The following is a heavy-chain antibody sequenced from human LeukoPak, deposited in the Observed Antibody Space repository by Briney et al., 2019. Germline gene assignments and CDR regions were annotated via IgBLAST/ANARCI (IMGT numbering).Heavy chain of an antibody. Sequence: SETLSLTCTVSGGSISTYYWSWIRQPPGKGLEWIGYIYYSGSTNYNPSLKSRVTISVDTSKNQVSLKLNSVTAADTAVYYCARGVYYYYYMDVWGKGKTATVSS. V-gene: IGHV4-59*01. CDR3: ARGVYYYYYMDV. J-gene: IGHJ6*03. CDR1: GGSISTYY. CDR2: IYYSGST.